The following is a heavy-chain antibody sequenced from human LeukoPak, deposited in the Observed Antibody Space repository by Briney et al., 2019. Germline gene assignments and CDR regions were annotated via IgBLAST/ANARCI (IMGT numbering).Heavy chain of an antibody. V-gene: IGHV3-53*01. CDR2: IYSGGTT. CDR3: AKDPISSTAARRFDY. D-gene: IGHD6-6*01. J-gene: IGHJ4*02. Sequence: GSLRLSCAASGFTVSSNYMSWVRQAPGKGLEWVSVIYSGGTTYYADSVKGRFTISRDNSKNTLYLQMNSLRAEDTAVYYCAKDPISSTAARRFDYWGQGTLVTVSS. CDR1: GFTVSSNY.